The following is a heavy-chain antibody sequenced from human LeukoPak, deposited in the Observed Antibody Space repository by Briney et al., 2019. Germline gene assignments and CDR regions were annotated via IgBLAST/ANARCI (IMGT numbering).Heavy chain of an antibody. CDR2: IKQDGSEK. J-gene: IGHJ4*02. Sequence: PGGSLRLSCAASGFTFSLYWMNWVRRAPGKGLEWVANIKQDGSEKNYVDSVKGRFTISRDNSKNTLYLQMNSLRAEDTAVYYCAKSVSSIAVAGIVYWGQGTLVTVSS. CDR1: GFTFSLYW. D-gene: IGHD6-19*01. CDR3: AKSVSSIAVAGIVY. V-gene: IGHV3-7*03.